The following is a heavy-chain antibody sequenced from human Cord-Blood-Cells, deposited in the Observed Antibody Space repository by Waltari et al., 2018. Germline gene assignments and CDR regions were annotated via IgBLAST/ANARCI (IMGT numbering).Heavy chain of an antibody. CDR3: ARPSGYCSGGSCYGDSDY. J-gene: IGHJ4*02. Sequence: QVQLVQSGAEVKKPGASVKVSCKASGYTFTGYYMHWVRQAPGQGLEWMGWINPNSGGTNYAQKFQGRVTMTRDTSISTAYMELSRLGADDTSVYYCARPSGYCSGGSCYGDSDYWGQGTLVTVSS. CDR1: GYTFTGYY. D-gene: IGHD2-15*01. V-gene: IGHV1-2*02. CDR2: INPNSGGT.